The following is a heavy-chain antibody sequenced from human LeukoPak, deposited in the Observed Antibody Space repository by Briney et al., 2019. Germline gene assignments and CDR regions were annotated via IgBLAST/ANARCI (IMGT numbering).Heavy chain of an antibody. CDR1: GGSISSYY. D-gene: IGHD3-16*01. CDR3: ARGRYYDYVWGTAASDAFDI. J-gene: IGHJ3*02. Sequence: SETLSLTCTVSGGSISSYYWSWIRQPPGKGLEWIGYIYYSGSTNYNPSLKSRVTIPVDTSKNQFSLKLSSVTAADTAVYYCARGRYYDYVWGTAASDAFDIWGQGTMVTVSS. CDR2: IYYSGST. V-gene: IGHV4-59*12.